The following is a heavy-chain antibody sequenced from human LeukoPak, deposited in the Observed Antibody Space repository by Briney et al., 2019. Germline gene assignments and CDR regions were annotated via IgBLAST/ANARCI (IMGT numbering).Heavy chain of an antibody. Sequence: GASVKVSCKASGYTFTSYYMHWVRQAPGQGLEWMGIINPSGGSTSYAQKFQGRLTMTEDTSTDTAYMELSSLRSEDTAVYYCATVYSYDSSAYYRLDYWGQGTLVTVSS. CDR1: GYTFTSYY. V-gene: IGHV1-46*01. CDR3: ATVYSYDSSAYYRLDY. CDR2: INPSGGST. J-gene: IGHJ4*02. D-gene: IGHD3-22*01.